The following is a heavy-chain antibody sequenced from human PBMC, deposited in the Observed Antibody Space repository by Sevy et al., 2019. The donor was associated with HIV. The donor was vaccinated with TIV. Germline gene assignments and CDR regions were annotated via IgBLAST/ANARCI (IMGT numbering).Heavy chain of an antibody. V-gene: IGHV1-18*04. D-gene: IGHD3-3*01. CDR2: ISAYNGNT. CDR3: ARVYYDFWSGYHWFDP. CDR1: GYTFTSYG. J-gene: IGHJ5*02. Sequence: ASVKVSCKASGYTFTSYGISWVRQAPGQGLEWMGWISAYNGNTNYAQKLQGRVTMTTDTSTSTAYMELRSLRSDDTAVYYCARVYYDFWSGYHWFDPWGQGTLFTVSS.